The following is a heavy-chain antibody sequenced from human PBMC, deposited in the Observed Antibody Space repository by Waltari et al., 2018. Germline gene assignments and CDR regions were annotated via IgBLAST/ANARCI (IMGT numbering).Heavy chain of an antibody. CDR3: ARGKPFDP. J-gene: IGHJ5*02. V-gene: IGHV4-59*01. CDR2: IYYSGST. CDR1: GCSISSYY. Sequence: QVQLQESGPGLVKPSETLSLTCTVSGCSISSYYWSWIRQPPGKGLEWIGYIYYSGSTNYNPSLKSRVTISVDTSKNQFSLKLSSVTAADTAVYYCARGKPFDPWGQGTLVTVSS.